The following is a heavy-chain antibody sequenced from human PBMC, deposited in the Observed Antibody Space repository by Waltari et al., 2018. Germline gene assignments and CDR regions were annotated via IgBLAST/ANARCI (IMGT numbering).Heavy chain of an antibody. D-gene: IGHD6-13*01. V-gene: IGHV4-34*01. J-gene: IGHJ4*02. Sequence: QVQLQQWGAGLLKPSETLSLTCAVYGGSFSGYYWRGIRQPPGKGLEWIGEINHSGSTNYNPSLKSRVTISVDTSKNQFSLKLSSVTAADTAVYYCARVGYSSSWYYFDYWGQGTLVTVSS. CDR2: INHSGST. CDR1: GGSFSGYY. CDR3: ARVGYSSSWYYFDY.